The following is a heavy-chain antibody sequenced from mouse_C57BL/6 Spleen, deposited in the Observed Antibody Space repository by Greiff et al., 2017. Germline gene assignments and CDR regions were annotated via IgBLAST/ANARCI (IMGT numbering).Heavy chain of an antibody. V-gene: IGHV1-61*01. D-gene: IGHD2-4*01. CDR2: IYPSDSET. Sequence: QAQLQQPGAELVRPGSSVKLSCKASGYTFTSYWMDWVKQRPGQGLEWIGNIYPSDSETHYNQKFKDKATLTVDKSSSTAYMQLSSLTSEDSAVYYCARGDDYLFDYWGQGTTLTVSS. CDR3: ARGDDYLFDY. CDR1: GYTFTSYW. J-gene: IGHJ2*01.